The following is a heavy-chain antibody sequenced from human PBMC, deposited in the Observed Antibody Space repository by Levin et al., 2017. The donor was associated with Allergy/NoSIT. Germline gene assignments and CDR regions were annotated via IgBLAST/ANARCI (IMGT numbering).Heavy chain of an antibody. D-gene: IGHD1-1*01. CDR1: GGSISSGGYH. CDR2: IETSGST. CDR3: ANYAAGRGGSGY. J-gene: IGHJ4*02. V-gene: IGHV4-61*02. Sequence: SQTLSLTCTVSGGSISSGGYHWSWVRQPAGKGLEWIGRIETSGSTNYNPSLTSRVTMSVDTSKNQFSLKLSSVTAADTAVYYCANYAAGRGGSGYWGQGTLVNVSS.